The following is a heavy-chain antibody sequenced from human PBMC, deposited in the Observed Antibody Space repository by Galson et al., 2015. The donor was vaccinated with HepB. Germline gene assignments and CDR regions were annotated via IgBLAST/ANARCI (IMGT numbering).Heavy chain of an antibody. CDR1: GFTFSSYA. Sequence: LRLSCAASGFTFSSYAMRWIRQPPGKGLEWIGEINQSGSTSYNPSLKSRVTISVDTSKNQFSLRLRSVTAADTAVYYCARPPSCSSTTCSGPFHIWGQGTVVTVSS. CDR3: ARPPSCSSTTCSGPFHI. D-gene: IGHD2-2*01. V-gene: IGHV4-34*01. CDR2: INQSGST. J-gene: IGHJ3*02.